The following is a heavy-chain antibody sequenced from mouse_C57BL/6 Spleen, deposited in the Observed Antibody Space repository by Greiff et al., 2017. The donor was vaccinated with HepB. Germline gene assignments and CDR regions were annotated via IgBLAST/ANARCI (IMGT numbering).Heavy chain of an antibody. CDR3: ARWADYYAMDY. J-gene: IGHJ4*01. CDR2: IEPNSGGT. V-gene: IGHV1-72*01. CDR1: GYTFTSYW. Sequence: VQLQQSGAELVKPGASVKLSCKASGYTFTSYWMHWVKQRPGRGLEWIGRIEPNSGGTKYNEKFKSKATLTVDKPSSTAYMQLSSLTSEDSAVYYCARWADYYAMDYWGQGTSVTVSS.